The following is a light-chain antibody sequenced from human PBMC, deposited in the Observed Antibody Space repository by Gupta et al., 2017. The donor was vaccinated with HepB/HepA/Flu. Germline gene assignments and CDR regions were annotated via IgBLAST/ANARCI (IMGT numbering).Light chain of an antibody. J-gene: IGKJ2*01. CDR1: HSINTY. V-gene: IGKV1-39*01. Sequence: DIQLTQSPSSVSSSLGERVTITCRASHSINTYLNWYLQKPGQAPKLLIYSSTASHSGVPSRFSGDGSGTQFTLTINKLQPEDFATYFCQQSDRVPYTFCQGTRLELK. CDR2: SST. CDR3: QQSDRVPYT.